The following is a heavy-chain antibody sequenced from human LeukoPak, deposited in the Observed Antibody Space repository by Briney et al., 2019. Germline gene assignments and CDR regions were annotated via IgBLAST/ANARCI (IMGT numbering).Heavy chain of an antibody. CDR2: IYPGDSDT. CDR3: TRRGSGILPEY. V-gene: IGHV5-51*01. CDR1: GYSFPSYW. Sequence: GESLKISCKGSGYSFPSYWIGWVRQMPGKGLEWMGLIYPGDSDTRCSPSFQGQVTISADKSISTAYLQLSSLKASDTAMYCCTRRGSGILPEYWGQGTLVTVSS. J-gene: IGHJ4*02. D-gene: IGHD3-10*01.